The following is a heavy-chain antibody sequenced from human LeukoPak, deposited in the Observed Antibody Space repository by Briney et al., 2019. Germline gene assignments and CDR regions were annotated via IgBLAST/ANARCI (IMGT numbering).Heavy chain of an antibody. D-gene: IGHD5-18*01. CDR1: GGSISSSSYY. Sequence: SETLSLTSTVSGGSISSSSYYWGWIRQPPGKGLEWIGSIYYSGSTYYNPSLKSRVTISVDTSKNQLSLKLSSVTAADTAVYYCASIAFRVDSYIDYSGQRTLVTVSS. CDR3: ASIAFRVDSYIDY. V-gene: IGHV4-39*01. J-gene: IGHJ4*02. CDR2: IYYSGST.